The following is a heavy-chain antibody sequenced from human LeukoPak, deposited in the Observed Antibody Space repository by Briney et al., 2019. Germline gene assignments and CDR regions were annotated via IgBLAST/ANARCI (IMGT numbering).Heavy chain of an antibody. V-gene: IGHV1-69*13. CDR2: IIPIFGTA. J-gene: IGHJ6*03. D-gene: IGHD6-13*01. CDR3: ARSLAAAKLTSYYYYYMDV. Sequence: SVKVSCKATGYTFTAYYMQWVRQAPGQGLEWMGGIIPIFGTANYAQKFQGRVTITADESTSTAYMELSSLRSEDTAVYCCARSLAAAKLTSYYYYYMDVWGKGTTVTISS. CDR1: GYTFTAYY.